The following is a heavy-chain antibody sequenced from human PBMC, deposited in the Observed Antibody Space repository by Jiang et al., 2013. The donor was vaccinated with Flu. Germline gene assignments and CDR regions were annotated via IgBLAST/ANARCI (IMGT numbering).Heavy chain of an antibody. CDR1: GGSFSGYY. Sequence: PLTCAVYGGSFSGYYWNWIRQAPGKGLEWIGEINQGGSTNCNPSLKSRVTISVDTAKNQFSLNLTSVTVADTAVYYCARGRGFCSSTFCYNYFDYWGQGALVTVSS. CDR2: INQGGST. D-gene: IGHD2-2*02. V-gene: IGHV4-34*01. J-gene: IGHJ4*02. CDR3: ARGRGFCSSTFCYNYFDY.